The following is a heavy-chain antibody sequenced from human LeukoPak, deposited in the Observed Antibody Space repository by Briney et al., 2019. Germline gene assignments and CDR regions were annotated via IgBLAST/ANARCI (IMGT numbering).Heavy chain of an antibody. D-gene: IGHD3-10*01. V-gene: IGHV3-66*01. CDR1: GFTVSSNY. CDR2: IYSGGKT. CDR3: AKDDEVGWFGELLPHYYGMDV. J-gene: IGHJ6*02. Sequence: GGSLRLSCTASGFTVSSNYMSWVRQAPGKGLEWVSVIYSGGKTYYGDSVKGRFTISRDTSKNTVYLQMNSLRAEDTAVYYCAKDDEVGWFGELLPHYYGMDVWGQGTTVTVSS.